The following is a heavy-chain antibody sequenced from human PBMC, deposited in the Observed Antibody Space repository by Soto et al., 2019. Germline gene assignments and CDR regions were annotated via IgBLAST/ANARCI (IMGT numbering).Heavy chain of an antibody. D-gene: IGHD2-21*02. CDR2: VNPNSHNT. J-gene: IGHJ4*02. CDR1: GYTFTDSD. CDR3: ARGSLFGDTGDY. V-gene: IGHV1-8*01. Sequence: QVQLVQSGAEVKKPGASVKVSCKASGYTFTDSDINWVRQAPGQGLEWMGWVNPNSHNTGYAQKFQGRVTMSMDPSITTAYMELNSLTSEDTAVYFCARGSLFGDTGDYWGQGTLVTVSS.